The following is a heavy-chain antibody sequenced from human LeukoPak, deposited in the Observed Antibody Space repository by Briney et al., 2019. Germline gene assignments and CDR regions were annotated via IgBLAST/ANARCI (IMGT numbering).Heavy chain of an antibody. Sequence: AGGSLRLSCAASGFTLSSYEMNWARQAPGKGREWGSYISSSGSNIKYADSVKGRFTLSRDNAKNSLYLQINSLRAEDTAVYYCARDLSSGWYLSSASYYFDYWGQGTLVTVSS. D-gene: IGHD6-19*01. CDR3: ARDLSSGWYLSSASYYFDY. V-gene: IGHV3-48*03. CDR1: GFTLSSYE. CDR2: ISSSGSNI. J-gene: IGHJ4*02.